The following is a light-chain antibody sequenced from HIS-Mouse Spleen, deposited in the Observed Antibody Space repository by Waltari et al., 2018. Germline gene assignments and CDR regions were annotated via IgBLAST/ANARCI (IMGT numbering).Light chain of an antibody. CDR1: SSYVGGYHY. Sequence: QSALTQPASVSGSPGQSITISCTGTSSYVGGYHYVHWYQQHPGKAPKLMIYDVSNRPSGVSNRFSGSKSGNTASLTISGLQAEDEADYYCSSYTSSSTYVFGTGTKVTVL. CDR3: SSYTSSSTYV. CDR2: DVS. J-gene: IGLJ1*01. V-gene: IGLV2-14*03.